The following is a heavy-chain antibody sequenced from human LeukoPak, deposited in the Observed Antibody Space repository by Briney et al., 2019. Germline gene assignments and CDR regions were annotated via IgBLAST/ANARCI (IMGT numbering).Heavy chain of an antibody. D-gene: IGHD4-17*01. CDR3: ARDTLRV. J-gene: IGHJ4*02. Sequence: GGSLRLSCAASGFTFSRYGMHWVRQAPGKGLEWVSCISSSSSDIYYADSMKGRFTISRDNAENSLYLQMNSLRAEDTAVYYCARDTLRVWGQGTLVTVSS. V-gene: IGHV3-21*01. CDR2: ISSSSSDI. CDR1: GFTFSRYG.